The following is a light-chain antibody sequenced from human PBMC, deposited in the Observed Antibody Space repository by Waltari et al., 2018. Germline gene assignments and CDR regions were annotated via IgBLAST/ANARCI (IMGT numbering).Light chain of an antibody. J-gene: IGKJ2*01. CDR3: QQYGSSPY. Sequence: EIVLTQSPGTLSLSPGKRATLSCRASQSVSSSYLAWYQQKPGQAPRLLIYGASSRATGIPDRFSGSGSGTDFTLTISRLEPEDFAVYYCQQYGSSPYFSQGTKLEIK. V-gene: IGKV3-20*01. CDR2: GAS. CDR1: QSVSSSY.